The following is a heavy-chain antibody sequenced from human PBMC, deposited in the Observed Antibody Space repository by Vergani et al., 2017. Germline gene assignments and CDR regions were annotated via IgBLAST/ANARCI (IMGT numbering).Heavy chain of an antibody. CDR3: ASTQSASGRKENPTDNWFDP. Sequence: QVQLQESGPGLVKPSGTLSLTCAVSGGSISSSNWWSWVRQPPGKGLEWIGEIYHSGSTNYNPSLKSRVTISVDKSKNQFSLKLSSVTAADTAVYYCASTQSASGRKENPTDNWFDPWGQGTLVTVSS. J-gene: IGHJ5*02. D-gene: IGHD2-15*01. CDR2: IYHSGST. CDR1: GGSISSSNW. V-gene: IGHV4-4*02.